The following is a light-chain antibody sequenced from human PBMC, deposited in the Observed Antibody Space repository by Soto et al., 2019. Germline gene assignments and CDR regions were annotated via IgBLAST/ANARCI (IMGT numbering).Light chain of an antibody. CDR1: QSVSSN. V-gene: IGKV3-15*01. J-gene: IGKJ4*01. Sequence: EIVLTQSPDTLSVSPGERVTLSCRASQSVSSNLAWYQQKPGQPPRLLISSASTRATGIPARFSGSGSGTEFTLIISSLQSEDFAVYYCQQHSNWPPLTFGGGTKVEIK. CDR3: QQHSNWPPLT. CDR2: SAS.